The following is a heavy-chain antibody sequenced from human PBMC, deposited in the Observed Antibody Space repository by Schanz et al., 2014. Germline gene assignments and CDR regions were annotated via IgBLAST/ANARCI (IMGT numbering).Heavy chain of an antibody. CDR2: ISDSASTI. CDR1: GFTFSDYF. Sequence: QVQLVESGGGLVKPGGSLRLSCAASGFTFSDYFMTWIRQAPGKGLEWISYISDSASTIHYADSVKGRFIISRDNAKNSLYLQMNSLRAEDTAVYYCARDRGRDWNGGWVYWGQGTLVTVSS. D-gene: IGHD1-1*01. CDR3: ARDRGRDWNGGWVY. J-gene: IGHJ4*02. V-gene: IGHV3-11*01.